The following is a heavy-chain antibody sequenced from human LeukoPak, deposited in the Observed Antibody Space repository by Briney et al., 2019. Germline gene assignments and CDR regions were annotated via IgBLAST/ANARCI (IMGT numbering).Heavy chain of an antibody. J-gene: IGHJ4*02. Sequence: GGSLRLSCAASGFTFSSYGMHWVRQAPGKGLEWVAFIRYDGSNKYYADSVKGRFTISRDNSKNTLYLQMNSLRAEDTAVYYCAKDKLYSNYVGVDYWGQGTLVTVSS. D-gene: IGHD4-11*01. CDR2: IRYDGSNK. CDR3: AKDKLYSNYVGVDY. V-gene: IGHV3-30*02. CDR1: GFTFSSYG.